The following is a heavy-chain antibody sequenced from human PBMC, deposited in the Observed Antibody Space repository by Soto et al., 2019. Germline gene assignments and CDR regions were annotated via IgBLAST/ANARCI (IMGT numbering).Heavy chain of an antibody. CDR2: IRSSGVTT. CDR1: GFTFSNYA. J-gene: IGHJ4*02. Sequence: PGGSLRLSCVASGFTFSNYARDWVRQAPGKGLEWVGLIRSSGVTTHYADYVKGRFAISRDNAKNSLYLQMNSLRAEDTAVYYCARDYNDVWSCHFDYWGQGALVTVSS. D-gene: IGHD3-3*01. CDR3: ARDYNDVWSCHFDY. V-gene: IGHV3-48*01.